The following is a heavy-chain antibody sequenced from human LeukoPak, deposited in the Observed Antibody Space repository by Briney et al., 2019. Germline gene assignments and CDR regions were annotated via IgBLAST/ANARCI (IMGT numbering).Heavy chain of an antibody. CDR1: GGSISSYY. Sequence: SETLSLTCTVSGGSISSYYWSWIRQPPGKGLEWIGYIYYSGSTNYNPSLKSRVTISVDTSKNQFSLKLSSVTAADTAVYYCARRCPERVGGDRYYSKGAFDIWGQGTMVTVSS. J-gene: IGHJ3*02. CDR3: ARRCPERVGGDRYYSKGAFDI. V-gene: IGHV4-59*08. CDR2: IYYSGST. D-gene: IGHD2-21*02.